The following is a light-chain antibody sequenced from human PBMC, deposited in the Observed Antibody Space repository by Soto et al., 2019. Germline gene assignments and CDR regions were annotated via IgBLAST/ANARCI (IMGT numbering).Light chain of an antibody. Sequence: QSALTQPASVSGSPGQSITISCTGSSSDVGAYNFVSWYQHHPGKAPKLILYEVTTRPSGVSSRFSGSKSGNTASLTISGLQAADEANYYCSSYTSTNTPYVFGTGTKVTVL. V-gene: IGLV2-14*01. CDR3: SSYTSTNTPYV. CDR1: SSDVGAYNF. CDR2: EVT. J-gene: IGLJ1*01.